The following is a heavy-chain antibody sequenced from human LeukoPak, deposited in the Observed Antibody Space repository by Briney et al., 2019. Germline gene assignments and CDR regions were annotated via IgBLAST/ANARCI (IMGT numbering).Heavy chain of an antibody. J-gene: IGHJ4*02. CDR1: GYTFTSYG. CDR2: ISAYNGNT. D-gene: IGHD3-3*01. Sequence: ASVKVSCKASGYTFTSYGISWVRQAPGQGLEWMGWISAYNGNTNYAQKLQGRVTMTTDTSTSTAYMELMSLRSDDTAVYYCARAEAYYDFWSGYYTGGGLDYWGQGTLVTVSS. V-gene: IGHV1-18*01. CDR3: ARAEAYYDFWSGYYTGGGLDY.